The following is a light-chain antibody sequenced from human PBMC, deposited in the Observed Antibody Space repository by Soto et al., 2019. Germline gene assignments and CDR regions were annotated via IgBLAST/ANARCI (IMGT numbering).Light chain of an antibody. CDR3: QPYNSYSET. Sequence: DIQMNQSPSTLSAYVGCRCTITCRASQSISSWLAWYQHKPGKAPKLLIYKASSLESGVPSRFSGSGSGTEFTLTTSSLQPDDFATYYCQPYNSYSETFGQGTTGDIK. CDR2: KAS. V-gene: IGKV1-5*03. CDR1: QSISSW. J-gene: IGKJ1*01.